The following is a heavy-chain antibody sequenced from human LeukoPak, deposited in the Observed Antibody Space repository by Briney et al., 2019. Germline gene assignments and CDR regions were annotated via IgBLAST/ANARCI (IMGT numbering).Heavy chain of an antibody. CDR3: ARVYYDILAGLDYYYMAV. CDR2: ISGSGSTI. CDR1: GFTFSSYE. J-gene: IGHJ6*03. Sequence: GGSLRLSGAASGFTFSSYEMNWVRQVPGKGLEWVSYISGSGSTIYYADSVKGRLTISRDNAKNSLYLQMNRLRAEDTAVYYCARVYYDILAGLDYYYMAVWGKGTTVTVSS. D-gene: IGHD3-9*01. V-gene: IGHV3-48*03.